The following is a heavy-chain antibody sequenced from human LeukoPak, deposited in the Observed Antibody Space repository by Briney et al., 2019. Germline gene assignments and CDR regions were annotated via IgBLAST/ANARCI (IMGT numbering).Heavy chain of an antibody. CDR2: IYYSGST. CDR3: ARLIGDIAVSGTSWFVP. D-gene: IGHD6-19*01. J-gene: IGHJ5*02. Sequence: PSETLSLTCTVSGGSISSHYWRWIRQAPGKGLEWIGYIYYSGSTNYNPSLKSRVTISVDTSKNQFSLKLSSVTAADTAMYYCARLIGDIAVSGTSWFVPWGQGTLVTVSS. V-gene: IGHV4-59*11. CDR1: GGSISSHY.